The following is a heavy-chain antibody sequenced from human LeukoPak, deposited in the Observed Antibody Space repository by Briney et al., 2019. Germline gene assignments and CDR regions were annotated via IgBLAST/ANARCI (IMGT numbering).Heavy chain of an antibody. J-gene: IGHJ3*02. CDR1: GFTFSSYS. V-gene: IGHV3-21*01. CDR3: ARDPMVRGVSDAFDI. Sequence: GGPLRLSCAASGFTFSSYSMNWVRQAPGKGLEWVSSISSSSSYIYYADSVKGRFTISRDNAKNSLYLQMNSLRAEDTAVYYCARDPMVRGVSDAFDIWGQGTMVTVSS. D-gene: IGHD3-10*01. CDR2: ISSSSSYI.